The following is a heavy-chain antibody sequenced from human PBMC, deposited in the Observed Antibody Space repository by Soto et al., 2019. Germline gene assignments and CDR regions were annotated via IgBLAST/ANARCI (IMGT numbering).Heavy chain of an antibody. CDR3: ARATYDYVWGSYRPGAFDI. Sequence: QVQLQESGPGLVKPSQTLSLTCTVSGGSISSGGYYWSWIRQHPGKGLEWIGYIYYSGSTYYNPSLKSRVTISVDTSKNQFSLKLSSVTAADTAVYYCARATYDYVWGSYRPGAFDIWGQGTMVTVSS. J-gene: IGHJ3*02. CDR2: IYYSGST. V-gene: IGHV4-31*03. D-gene: IGHD3-16*02. CDR1: GGSISSGGYY.